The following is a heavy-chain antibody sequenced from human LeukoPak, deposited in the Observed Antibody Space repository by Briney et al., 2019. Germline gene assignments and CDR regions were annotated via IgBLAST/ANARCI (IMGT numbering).Heavy chain of an antibody. Sequence: SETLSLTCTVSGGSISSGGYYWSWIRQSPEKGLEWIGEINHSGSTNYNPSLKSRVTISVDTSKNQFSLKLSSVTAADTAVYYCTRYCSGTSCFNYYYYGLDVWGRGTTVTVS. J-gene: IGHJ6*02. CDR2: INHSGST. CDR1: GGSISSGGYY. D-gene: IGHD2-2*01. V-gene: IGHV4-39*07. CDR3: TRYCSGTSCFNYYYYGLDV.